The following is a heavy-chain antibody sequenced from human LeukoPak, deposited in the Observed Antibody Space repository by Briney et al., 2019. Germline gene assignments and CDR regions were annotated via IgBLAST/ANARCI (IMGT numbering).Heavy chain of an antibody. CDR1: GYTFTAYY. V-gene: IGHV1-2*02. Sequence: ASVKVSCKASGYTFTAYYMHWVRQAPGQGLEWMGWINPNSGGTSYAQKFQGRVTMTRDTSISTAYMELCRLTSDDTAVYYCAKNVPYSSGWYSDYWGQGTLVTVSS. CDR2: INPNSGGT. J-gene: IGHJ4*02. D-gene: IGHD6-19*01. CDR3: AKNVPYSSGWYSDY.